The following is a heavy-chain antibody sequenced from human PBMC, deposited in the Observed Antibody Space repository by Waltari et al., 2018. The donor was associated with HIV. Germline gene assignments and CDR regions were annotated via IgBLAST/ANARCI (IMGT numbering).Heavy chain of an antibody. CDR2: MNPNSGNT. J-gene: IGHJ4*02. CDR1: GYTFTSYD. Sequence: QVQLVQSGAEVKKPGASVKVSCKASGYTFTSYDINWLRQAAGQGLEGIGWMNPNSGNTGAAQNFQGRVTMTRDTSITTAYMELSGLRSEDTAMYYCARVGGSIDYWGPGTLVTVSS. V-gene: IGHV1-8*01. CDR3: ARVGGSIDY. D-gene: IGHD1-26*01.